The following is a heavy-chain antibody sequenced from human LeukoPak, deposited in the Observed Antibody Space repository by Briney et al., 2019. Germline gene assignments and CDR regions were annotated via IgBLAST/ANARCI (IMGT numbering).Heavy chain of an antibody. CDR3: ASQTTVTTLPDY. Sequence: GESLKISCKGSGYSFTNYWIAWVRQVPGKGLEWMGIIYPGDSDTRYSPSFQGQVTISADKSISTAYLQWSSLKASDTAMYYCASQTTVTTLPDYWGQGTLVTVSS. CDR1: GYSFTNYW. CDR2: IYPGDSDT. D-gene: IGHD4-17*01. J-gene: IGHJ4*02. V-gene: IGHV5-51*01.